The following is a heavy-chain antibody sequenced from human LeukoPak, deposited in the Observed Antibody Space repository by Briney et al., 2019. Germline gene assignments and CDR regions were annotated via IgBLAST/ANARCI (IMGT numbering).Heavy chain of an antibody. J-gene: IGHJ4*02. V-gene: IGHV3-7*01. Sequence: GGSLRLSCAASEFTFSSYWMSWVRQAPGKGLEWVANIKQDGSEKNYVDSVKGRFIISRDNSKNILYLQMNGLRPEDTAVYFCAKDWGNKFASGSSYLDSWGQGTLVTVSS. CDR1: EFTFSSYW. CDR2: IKQDGSEK. CDR3: AKDWGNKFASGSSYLDS. D-gene: IGHD3-10*01.